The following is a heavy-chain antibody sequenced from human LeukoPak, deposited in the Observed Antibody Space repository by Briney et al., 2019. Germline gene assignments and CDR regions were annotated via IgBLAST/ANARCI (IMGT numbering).Heavy chain of an antibody. Sequence: ASVKVSCKASGYTFTGYYIHWVRQAPGQGLEFMGWINPNSGGTNYAQKFQGRVTMTRDTSISTAYMELSRLRSDDTAVYYCARGGSWSYFSWLDPWGQGTLVTVSS. J-gene: IGHJ5*02. CDR2: INPNSGGT. D-gene: IGHD3-10*01. V-gene: IGHV1-2*02. CDR3: ARGGSWSYFSWLDP. CDR1: GYTFTGYY.